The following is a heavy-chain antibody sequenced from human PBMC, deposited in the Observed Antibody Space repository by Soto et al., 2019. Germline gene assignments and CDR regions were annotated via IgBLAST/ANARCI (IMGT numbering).Heavy chain of an antibody. CDR1: GGTVASSHW. D-gene: IGHD2-21*02. CDR2: VYHTGDT. J-gene: IGHJ5*02. V-gene: IGHV4-4*01. CDR3: AREIVTAGGNHYFDP. Sequence: ETLSLTCGVSGGTVASSHWWRWVRQSPGGGLEWIGNVYHTGDTNFNPSLQSRVTISVDKSDNQFSLRLNSLTAADTAVYFCAREIVTAGGNHYFDPWGPGTLVTVSS.